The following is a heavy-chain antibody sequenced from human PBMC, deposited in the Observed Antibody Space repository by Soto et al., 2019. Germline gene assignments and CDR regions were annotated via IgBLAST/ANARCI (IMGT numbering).Heavy chain of an antibody. V-gene: IGHV4-34*01. Sequence: ETLSLTCAVYGGSFSGYYWSWIRQPPGKGLEWIGEINHSGSTNYNPYLKSRVTISVDTSKNQFSLKLSSVTAADTAVYYCARAVVVPAAISYYYYYYMDVWGKGTTVTVSS. J-gene: IGHJ6*03. CDR1: GGSFSGYY. CDR3: ARAVVVPAAISYYYYYYMDV. D-gene: IGHD2-2*01. CDR2: INHSGST.